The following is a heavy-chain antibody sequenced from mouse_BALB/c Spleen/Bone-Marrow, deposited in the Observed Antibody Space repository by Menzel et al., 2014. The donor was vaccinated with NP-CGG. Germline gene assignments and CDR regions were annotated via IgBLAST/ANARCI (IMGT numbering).Heavy chain of an antibody. CDR1: GYPLSSYW. J-gene: IGHJ2*01. Sequence: VQLQESGAELVRPGSSVKISCKASGYPLSSYWMNWVKQRPGQGLEWIGQIYPGDGETNYNGKFKGNATLTADKSSSTAYMQLISLTSEDSAVYFCARKYGDYWGQGTTLTVSS. CDR3: ARKYGDY. D-gene: IGHD2-10*02. V-gene: IGHV1-80*01. CDR2: IYPGDGET.